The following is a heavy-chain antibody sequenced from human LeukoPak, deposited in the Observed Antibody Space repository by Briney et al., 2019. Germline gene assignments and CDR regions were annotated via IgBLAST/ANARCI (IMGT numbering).Heavy chain of an antibody. J-gene: IGHJ6*02. V-gene: IGHV3-30*18. CDR3: AKEFGPNSSGWYWYYYYGMDV. D-gene: IGHD6-19*01. CDR1: GFTFSSYG. CDR2: ISYDGGNK. Sequence: GGSLRLSCAASGFTFSSYGMHWVRQAPGKGLEWVAVISYDGGNKYYADSVKGRFTISRDNSKNTLYLQMNSLRAEDTAVYYCAKEFGPNSSGWYWYYYYGMDVWGQGTTVTVSS.